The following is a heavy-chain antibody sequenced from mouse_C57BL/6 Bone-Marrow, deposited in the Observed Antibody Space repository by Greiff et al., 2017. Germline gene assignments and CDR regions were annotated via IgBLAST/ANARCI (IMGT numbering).Heavy chain of an antibody. Sequence: VKLQQPGAELVKPGASVKLSCKASGYTFTSYWMQWVKQRPGQGLEWIGEIGPSDSYTNYNQQFKGKATLTVDTSFITAYMQLSGLTSEDCAVNYCARGSNYAWFAYWGQGTLVTVSA. CDR3: ARGSNYAWFAY. CDR2: IGPSDSYT. J-gene: IGHJ3*01. V-gene: IGHV1-50*01. CDR1: GYTFTSYW. D-gene: IGHD2-5*01.